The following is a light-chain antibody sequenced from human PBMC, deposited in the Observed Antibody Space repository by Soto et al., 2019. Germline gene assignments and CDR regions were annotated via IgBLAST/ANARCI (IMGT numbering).Light chain of an antibody. CDR2: EVS. J-gene: IGLJ2*01. Sequence: QSALTQPASVSGSPGQSITISCTGTSSDVGAYNYVSWYQQHPGKAPKLMIYEVSNRPSGVSHRFSGSKSGNTASLTISGHQAEDEADYYCSSYTSSSTSVVFGGGTQLTVL. CDR1: SSDVGAYNY. CDR3: SSYTSSSTSVV. V-gene: IGLV2-14*01.